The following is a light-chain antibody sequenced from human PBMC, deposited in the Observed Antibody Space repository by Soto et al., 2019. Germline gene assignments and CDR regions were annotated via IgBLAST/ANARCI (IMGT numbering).Light chain of an antibody. CDR3: TSYTSSSPLV. Sequence: QSALTQPASVSGSPRQSITISCTGTSSDVGGYNYVSWHQHHPGKAPKLMIYEAVNPPSGGSNPSHGSKSGITASLTISGLQAEDEADYYCTSYTSSSPLVFGPGTKLTVL. CDR2: EAV. V-gene: IGLV2-14*01. J-gene: IGLJ1*01. CDR1: SSDVGGYNY.